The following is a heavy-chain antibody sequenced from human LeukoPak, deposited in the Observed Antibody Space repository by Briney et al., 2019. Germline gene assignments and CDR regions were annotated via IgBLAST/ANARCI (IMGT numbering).Heavy chain of an antibody. Sequence: GGSLRLSCAASGFIFSSYWMSWVRQAPGKGLEWVANIKEDGSEKDYVDSVKGRFTISRDNAKNSLYLQMNSLRAEDTAVYYCARDVIARNYYYYMDAWGKGTTVTVSS. CDR2: IKEDGSEK. CDR3: ARDVIARNYYYYMDA. V-gene: IGHV3-7*01. J-gene: IGHJ6*03. CDR1: GFIFSSYW. D-gene: IGHD2-15*01.